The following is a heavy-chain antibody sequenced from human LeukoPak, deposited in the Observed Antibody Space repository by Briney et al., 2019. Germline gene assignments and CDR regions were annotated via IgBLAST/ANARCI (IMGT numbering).Heavy chain of an antibody. CDR1: GFTIRNYW. D-gene: IGHD6-13*01. CDR3: ARDDIAVTGMAFGY. V-gene: IGHV3-7*01. J-gene: IGHJ4*02. CDR2: IKPDGSEK. Sequence: GGSLRLSCAASGFTIRNYWINWVRQAPGKGLEWVANIKPDGSEKYYVDSVKGRFTISRDITKNSLYLQMNSLRAEDTALYYCARDDIAVTGMAFGYWGQGTLVTVSS.